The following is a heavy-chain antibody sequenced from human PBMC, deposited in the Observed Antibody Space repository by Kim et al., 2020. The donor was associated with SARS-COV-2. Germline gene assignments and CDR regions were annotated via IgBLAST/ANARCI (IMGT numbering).Heavy chain of an antibody. J-gene: IGHJ4*02. D-gene: IGHD2-2*01. Sequence: DSVKGRFTISRDNSKNTLYLQMNSLRAEDTAVYYCAKFKRRVVPAAIPDYWGQGTLVTVSS. CDR3: AKFKRRVVPAAIPDY. V-gene: IGHV3-23*01.